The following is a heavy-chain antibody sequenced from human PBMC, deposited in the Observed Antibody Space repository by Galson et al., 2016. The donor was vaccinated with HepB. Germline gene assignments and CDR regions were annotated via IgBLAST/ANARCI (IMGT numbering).Heavy chain of an antibody. CDR1: GYTFTNYG. V-gene: IGHV1-18*01. CDR3: ARDFCSGGSCSPPLGY. J-gene: IGHJ4*02. Sequence: SVKVSCKASGYTFTNYGLSWVRQAPGQGLEWMGWISAYIGNARYAQKLQGRVSMTTDPSTSTAYMELTSLKSDDTAVYYCARDFCSGGSCSPPLGYWGQGTLVTVSS. D-gene: IGHD2-15*01. CDR2: ISAYIGNA.